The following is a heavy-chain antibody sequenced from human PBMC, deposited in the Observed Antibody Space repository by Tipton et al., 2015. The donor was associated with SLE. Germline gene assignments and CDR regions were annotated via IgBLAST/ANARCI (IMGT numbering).Heavy chain of an antibody. Sequence: QVQLVQSGGGAVQPGGSLRLSCAASGFRFDDYALHWVRQAPGKGLEWIGYVDYRGGTSYFPSLKSRVTISQDTSKNQISLRLISVTAADTAVYYCARVLSSTFHSFDFWGLGALVTVSS. CDR2: VDYRGGT. CDR3: ARVLSSTFHSFDF. V-gene: IGHV4-61*08. J-gene: IGHJ4*02. CDR1: GFRFDDYA. D-gene: IGHD6-13*01.